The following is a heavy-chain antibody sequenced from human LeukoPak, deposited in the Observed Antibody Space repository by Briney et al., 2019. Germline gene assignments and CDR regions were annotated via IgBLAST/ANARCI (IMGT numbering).Heavy chain of an antibody. CDR2: INQDGSAE. D-gene: IGHD4-17*01. CDR1: GSTFSNYW. V-gene: IGHV3-7*04. J-gene: IGHJ4*02. Sequence: GGSLRLSCVVSGSTFSNYWMSWVRQAPGKGLEWVANINQDGSAEYYVASVKGRFTISRDNGRNSLFLHMNSLRAEDTALYYCARVPATVRADYWGQGTLVTVSS. CDR3: ARVPATVRADY.